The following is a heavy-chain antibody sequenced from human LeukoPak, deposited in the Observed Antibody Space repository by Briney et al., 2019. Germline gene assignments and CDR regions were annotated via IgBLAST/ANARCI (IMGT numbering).Heavy chain of an antibody. V-gene: IGHV1-69*13. CDR2: IIPIFGTA. CDR3: ARGGSSSLGSFDY. CDR1: GGTFSSYA. Sequence: AASVKVSCEASGGTFSSYAISWVRQAPGQGLEWMGGIIPIFGTANYAQKFQGRVTITADESTSTAYMELSSLRSEDTAVYYCARGGSSSLGSFDYWGQGTLVTVSS. D-gene: IGHD6-13*01. J-gene: IGHJ4*02.